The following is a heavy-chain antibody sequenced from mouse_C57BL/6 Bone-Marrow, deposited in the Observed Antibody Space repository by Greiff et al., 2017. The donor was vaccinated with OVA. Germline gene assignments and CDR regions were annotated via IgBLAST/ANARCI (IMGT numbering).Heavy chain of an antibody. V-gene: IGHV14-2*01. CDR1: GFNIKDYY. Sequence: VQLQQSGAELVKPGASVKLSCTASGFNIKDYYMHWVKQRTEQGLEWIGRIDPEDGETKYATKFQGKATITADTSSNTAYLQLSSLTSEDTAVYYCASITTVVRYAMDYWDQGTSVTVSS. CDR2: IDPEDGET. J-gene: IGHJ4*01. D-gene: IGHD1-1*01. CDR3: ASITTVVRYAMDY.